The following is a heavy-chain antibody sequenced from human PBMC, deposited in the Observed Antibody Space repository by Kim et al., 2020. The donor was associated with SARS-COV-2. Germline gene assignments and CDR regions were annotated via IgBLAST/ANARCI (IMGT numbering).Heavy chain of an antibody. V-gene: IGHV4-34*01. CDR3: ARVGIAVAGTRDAFDI. CDR1: GGSFSGYY. CDR2: INHSGST. Sequence: SETLSLTCAVYGGSFSGYYWSWIRQPPGKGLEWIGEINHSGSTNYNPSLKSRVTISVDTSKNQFSLKLSSVTAADTAVYYCARVGIAVAGTRDAFDIWG. D-gene: IGHD6-19*01. J-gene: IGHJ3*02.